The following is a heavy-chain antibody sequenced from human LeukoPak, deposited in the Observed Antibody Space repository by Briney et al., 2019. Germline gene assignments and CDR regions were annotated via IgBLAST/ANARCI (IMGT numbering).Heavy chain of an antibody. CDR3: AKDSEEGYCSSTSCSLGAFDI. CDR1: GFTFDDYA. V-gene: IGHV3-9*01. J-gene: IGHJ3*02. D-gene: IGHD2-2*01. CDR2: ISWNSGSI. Sequence: GGSLRLSCAASGFTFDDYAMHWVRQAPGKGLEWVSGISWNSGSIGYADSVKGRFTISRDSAKNSLYLQMNSLRAEDTALYYCAKDSEEGYCSSTSCSLGAFDIWGQGTMVTVSS.